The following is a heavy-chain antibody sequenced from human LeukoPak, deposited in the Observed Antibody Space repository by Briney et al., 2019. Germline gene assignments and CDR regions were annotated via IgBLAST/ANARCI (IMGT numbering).Heavy chain of an antibody. Sequence: ASVKVSCKASGYTFTSYGISWVRQAPGQGLEWMGWISAYNGDTNYAQKLQGRVTMTTDTSTSTAYMELRSLRSDDTAVYYCARVAPYGGSYYPPVYWGQGTLVTVSS. CDR3: ARVAPYGGSYYPPVY. D-gene: IGHD1-26*01. CDR2: ISAYNGDT. CDR1: GYTFTSYG. J-gene: IGHJ4*02. V-gene: IGHV1-18*01.